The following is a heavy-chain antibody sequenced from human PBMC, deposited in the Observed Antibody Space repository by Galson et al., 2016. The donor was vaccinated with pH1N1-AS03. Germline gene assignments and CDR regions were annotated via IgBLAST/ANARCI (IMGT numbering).Heavy chain of an antibody. Sequence: SVKVSCKSSGYIFTGFYVHWVRQAPGQGLEWMGWINTDSGVTNYAQKFEAWVTMTRDTSVSTAYMELYGLKSDDTAVYYCARDPRGPCTTATCPTTYYFGMDVWGQGTTVIVSS. J-gene: IGHJ6*02. CDR3: ARDPRGPCTTATCPTTYYFGMDV. V-gene: IGHV1-2*04. CDR1: GYIFTGFY. D-gene: IGHD2-2*01. CDR2: INTDSGVT.